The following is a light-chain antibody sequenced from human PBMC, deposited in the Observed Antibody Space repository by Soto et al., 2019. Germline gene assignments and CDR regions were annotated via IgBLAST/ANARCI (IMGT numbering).Light chain of an antibody. J-gene: IGKJ5*01. CDR1: QSISTS. CDR3: QQRNNWPIT. CDR2: GAS. Sequence: EIVLTQSPATLSLSPGERATLSCRASQSISTSLAWYQQKPGQAPRLLIYGASNRATGIPARFSGSGSGTDFSLTISSLEPEDFVVYYCQQRNNWPITFGQGTRLEIK. V-gene: IGKV3-11*01.